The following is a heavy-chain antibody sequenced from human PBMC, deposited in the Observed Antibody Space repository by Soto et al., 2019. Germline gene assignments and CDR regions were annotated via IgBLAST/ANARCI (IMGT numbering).Heavy chain of an antibody. CDR1: GGTFSSYA. Sequence: QVQLVQSGAEVKKPGSSVKVSCKASGGTFSSYAISWVRQAPGQGLEWMGGIIPIFGTANYAQKFQGRVTITADETTSTAYMELSSLRYEDTAVYYCAKRGHDSSGYFEYYFDYWGQGTLVTVSS. D-gene: IGHD3-22*01. V-gene: IGHV1-69*01. CDR3: AKRGHDSSGYFEYYFDY. CDR2: IIPIFGTA. J-gene: IGHJ4*02.